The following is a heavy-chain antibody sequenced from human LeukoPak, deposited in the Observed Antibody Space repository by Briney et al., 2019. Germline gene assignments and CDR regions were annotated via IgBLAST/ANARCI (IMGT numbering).Heavy chain of an antibody. V-gene: IGHV5-51*01. J-gene: IGHJ4*02. CDR1: GYGFTSYW. Sequence: GESLQISCKGSGYGFTSYWIGWVRQMPGKGLEWMGIIYPGDSDTRYSPSFQGQVTISADKSISTAYLQWSSLKASDTAMYYCARADYIMITFGGVIAPDYFDYWGQGTLVTVSS. CDR3: ARADYIMITFGGVIAPDYFDY. CDR2: IYPGDSDT. D-gene: IGHD3-16*02.